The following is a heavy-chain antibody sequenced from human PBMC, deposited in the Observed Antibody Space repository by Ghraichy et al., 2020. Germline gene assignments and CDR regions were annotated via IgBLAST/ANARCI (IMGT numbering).Heavy chain of an antibody. CDR1: GFTFSSYA. J-gene: IGHJ3*02. D-gene: IGHD5-12*01. Sequence: LSLTCAASGFTFSSYAMSWVRQAPGKGLEWVSAISGSGGSTYYADSVKGRFTISRDNSKNTLYLQMNSLRAEDTAVYYCAKHKGGYDSNDAFDIWGQGTMVTVSS. CDR3: AKHKGGYDSNDAFDI. CDR2: ISGSGGST. V-gene: IGHV3-23*01.